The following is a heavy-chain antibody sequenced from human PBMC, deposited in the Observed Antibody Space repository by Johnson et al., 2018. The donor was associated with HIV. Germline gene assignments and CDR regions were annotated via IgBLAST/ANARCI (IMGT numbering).Heavy chain of an antibody. CDR2: INWNGGTT. V-gene: IGHV3-20*04. D-gene: IGHD2-15*01. CDR3: TTGDCSGGSCHAFDI. J-gene: IGHJ3*02. Sequence: VQLVESGGGVVRPGGSLRLSCAASGFTFDDHDMNWVRQVPGKGLEWVSGINWNGGTTDYAAPVKGRFTIPRDDSINTVYLQMNSLKSEDMAVYYCTTGDCSGGSCHAFDIWGQGTMVTVSS. CDR1: GFTFDDHD.